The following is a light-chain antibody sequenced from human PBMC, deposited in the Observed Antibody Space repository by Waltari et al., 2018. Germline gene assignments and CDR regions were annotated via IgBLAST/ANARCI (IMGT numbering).Light chain of an antibody. CDR2: SNN. V-gene: IGLV1-44*01. J-gene: IGLJ3*02. Sequence: QSAMTQPPSASGTPGQTVTISCFGGSSNVGNNPVNWYQQLPGTAPKVLIYSNNQRRSGVPDRFPGSKSGTTASLAIRGLQSEDEADYYCAAWDYKLNGVLYGGGTKLTVL. CDR3: AAWDYKLNGVL. CDR1: SSNVGNNP.